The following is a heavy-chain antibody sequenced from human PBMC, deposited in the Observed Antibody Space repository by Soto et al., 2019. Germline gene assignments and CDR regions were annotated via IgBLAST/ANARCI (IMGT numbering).Heavy chain of an antibody. CDR3: VRQQYDFLVDP. D-gene: IGHD3-16*01. CDR1: GFSFSTYN. CDR2: IDASSTHI. V-gene: IGHV3-21*01. J-gene: IGHJ5*02. Sequence: LRLSCAASGFSFSTYNMNWVRQAPGKGLEWVSSIDASSTHIYYADSVMGRFTISRDNGKSSLYLQMDSLRAEDTALYYCVRQQYDFLVDPWGQGTLVTVSS.